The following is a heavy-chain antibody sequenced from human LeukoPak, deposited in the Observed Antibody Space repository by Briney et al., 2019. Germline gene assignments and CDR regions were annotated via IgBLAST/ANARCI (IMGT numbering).Heavy chain of an antibody. CDR3: ARGGGGADPLDYYHV. V-gene: IGHV3-21*01. Sequence: GGSLRLSCAASGFTFSSYCMSWVRQAPGKGLEWLAYISSSRSHIYYADSVRGRFTISRDNAKNSVYLQMNSLSAEDTAVYYCARGGGGADPLDYYHVWGKGTTVTVSS. CDR2: ISSSRSHI. J-gene: IGHJ6*04. D-gene: IGHD1-26*01. CDR1: GFTFSSYC.